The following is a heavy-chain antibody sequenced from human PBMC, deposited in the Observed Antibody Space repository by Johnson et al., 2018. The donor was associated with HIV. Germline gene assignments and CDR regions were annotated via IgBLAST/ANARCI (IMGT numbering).Heavy chain of an antibody. Sequence: VQLVESGGGVVQPGRSLRLSCAASGFPFSNYGIHWVRQAPGKGLEWVAIIRNDGSNKHFVESVKGRFTISRDNSKNTLYLQMNSLRGEDTAVYYCAKDGPYSSGIDASDIWGQGTVVTVSS. CDR2: IRNDGSNK. CDR3: AKDGPYSSGIDASDI. V-gene: IGHV3-30*02. CDR1: GFPFSNYG. J-gene: IGHJ3*02. D-gene: IGHD6-19*01.